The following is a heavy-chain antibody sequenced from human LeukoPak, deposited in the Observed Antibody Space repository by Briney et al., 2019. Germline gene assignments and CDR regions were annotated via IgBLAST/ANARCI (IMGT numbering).Heavy chain of an antibody. CDR3: AKDQYYYDNGGHPHEH. V-gene: IGHV3-23*01. Sequence: PGGSLRLSCAASGFTSSSYAVSWVRQAPGKGLEWVSAIGSGGTTFYADSVKGRFTISRDNSKNTLYLQMNSLRAEDTAVYYCAKDQYYYDNGGHPHEHCGQGTLVTVSS. CDR1: GFTSSSYA. D-gene: IGHD3-22*01. J-gene: IGHJ1*01. CDR2: IGSGGTT.